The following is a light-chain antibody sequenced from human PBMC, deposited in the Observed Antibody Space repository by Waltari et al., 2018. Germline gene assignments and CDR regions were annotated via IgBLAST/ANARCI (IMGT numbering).Light chain of an antibody. CDR3: QKYGTLPAT. CDR1: QSVSKY. CDR2: DAS. J-gene: IGKJ1*01. Sequence: EIVLTQSPGTLSFSPGGRGTLSCRASQSVSKYLAWYQQKPCQAPRLLIDDASTRATGIPDRFSGSGWGTDFSLTISRLEPEDFAVYYCQKYGTLPATFGQGTKVQMK. V-gene: IGKV3-20*01.